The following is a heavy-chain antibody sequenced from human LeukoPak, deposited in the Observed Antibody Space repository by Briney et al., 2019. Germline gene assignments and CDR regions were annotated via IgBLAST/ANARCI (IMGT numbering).Heavy chain of an antibody. V-gene: IGHV4-34*01. CDR3: ARDRGADYGGKSATYAP. CDR2: INHSGST. D-gene: IGHD4-23*01. Sequence: GSLRLSCAASGFTFSSYGMSWVRQAPGKGLEWIGEINHSGSTNCNPSLKSRVTISVDTSKNRFSLKLSSVTAADTAVYYCARDRGADYGGKSATYAPWGQGTLVTVSS. J-gene: IGHJ5*02. CDR1: GFTFSSYG.